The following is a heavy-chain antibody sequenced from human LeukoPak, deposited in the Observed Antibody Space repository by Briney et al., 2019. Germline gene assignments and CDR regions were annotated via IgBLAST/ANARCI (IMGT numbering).Heavy chain of an antibody. CDR3: ATPYYYDSSGYYPFDY. J-gene: IGHJ4*02. Sequence: SETLSLTCTVSGGSISSSSYYWGWIRQPPGKGLEWFGSIYYSGSTYYNPSLKSRVTISVDTSKNQFSLKLSSVTAADTAVYYCATPYYYDSSGYYPFDYWGQGTLVTVSS. V-gene: IGHV4-39*01. CDR2: IYYSGST. CDR1: GGSISSSSYY. D-gene: IGHD3-22*01.